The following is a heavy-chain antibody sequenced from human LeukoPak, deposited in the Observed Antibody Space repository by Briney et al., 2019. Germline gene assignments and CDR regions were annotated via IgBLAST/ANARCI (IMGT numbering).Heavy chain of an antibody. CDR1: GGSISSGGYY. J-gene: IGHJ3*02. Sequence: PSETLSLTCTVSGGSISSGGYYWSWIRQHPGKGLEWIGYIYYSGSTYYNPSLKSRVTISVDTSKNQFSLELSSVTAADTAVYYCARGFDDFWSGFDAFDIWGQGTMVTVSS. D-gene: IGHD3-3*01. CDR3: ARGFDDFWSGFDAFDI. CDR2: IYYSGST. V-gene: IGHV4-31*03.